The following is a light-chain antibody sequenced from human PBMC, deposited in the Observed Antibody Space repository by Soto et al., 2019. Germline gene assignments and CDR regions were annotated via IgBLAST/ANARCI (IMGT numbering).Light chain of an antibody. Sequence: QSALTQPASVSGSPGQSITISCTGTNSDLGSYNLVSWFQQHPGKVPKVMIYEGTKRPSGVPGRFSVSKSGTSASLAISGLRSEDEADYYCAAWDDNLSGWVFGGGTKVTVL. CDR2: EGT. CDR1: NSDLGSYNL. J-gene: IGLJ3*02. V-gene: IGLV2-14*02. CDR3: AAWDDNLSGWV.